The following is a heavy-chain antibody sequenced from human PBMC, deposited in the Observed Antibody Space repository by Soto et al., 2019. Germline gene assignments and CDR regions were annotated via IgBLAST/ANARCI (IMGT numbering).Heavy chain of an antibody. V-gene: IGHV4-31*03. J-gene: IGHJ4*02. CDR3: ARTELVVIRLDY. CDR1: GGSISRGGSL. CDR2: ISYNGRT. Sequence: QVQLQESGPGLVKPSQTLSLTCNVSGGSISRGGSLWSWLGQHPGKGLEWIGFISYNGRTSYNPSLKRRLTISADTSKNQIALELNSVTAADTAMYDCARTELVVIRLDYWGQGTPVTVSS. D-gene: IGHD3-22*01.